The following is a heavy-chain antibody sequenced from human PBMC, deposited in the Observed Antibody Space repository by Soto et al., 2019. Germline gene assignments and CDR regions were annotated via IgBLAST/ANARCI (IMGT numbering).Heavy chain of an antibody. Sequence: SETLSLTCAVYGGSFSGYYWSWIRQPPGKGLEWIGEINHSGSTNYNPSLKSRVTISVDTSKNQFSLKLSSVTAADTAVYYCARGGHSSSWYWRNNWFDPWGQGTLVTVSS. CDR2: INHSGST. CDR3: ARGGHSSSWYWRNNWFDP. V-gene: IGHV4-34*01. CDR1: GGSFSGYY. D-gene: IGHD6-13*01. J-gene: IGHJ5*02.